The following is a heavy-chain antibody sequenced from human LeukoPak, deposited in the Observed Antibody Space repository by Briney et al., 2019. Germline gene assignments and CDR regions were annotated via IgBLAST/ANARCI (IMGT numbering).Heavy chain of an antibody. CDR2: IYHSGST. V-gene: IGHV4-38-2*02. Sequence: PSETLSLTCTVSGGSSRTYYWGWIRQPPGKGLEWIGSIYHSGSTYYNPSLKSRVTISVDTSKNQLSLKLSSVTAADTAVYYCARGIPGVRAFDYWGQGTLVTVSS. CDR3: ARGIPGVRAFDY. D-gene: IGHD1-26*01. CDR1: GGSSRTYY. J-gene: IGHJ4*02.